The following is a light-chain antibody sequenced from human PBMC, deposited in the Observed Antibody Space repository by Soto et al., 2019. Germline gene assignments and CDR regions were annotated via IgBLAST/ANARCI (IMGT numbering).Light chain of an antibody. Sequence: QSVLTQPPSASGTPGQMVTIACSGSSSNIGSTTVKWYQQLPGTAPKLLIYNNNQRPSGVPDRFSGSKSGTSASLAISGLQSEDEADYYCAAWDDSLNGVVFGGGTKLTVL. CDR2: NNN. CDR3: AAWDDSLNGVV. CDR1: SSNIGSTT. J-gene: IGLJ3*02. V-gene: IGLV1-44*01.